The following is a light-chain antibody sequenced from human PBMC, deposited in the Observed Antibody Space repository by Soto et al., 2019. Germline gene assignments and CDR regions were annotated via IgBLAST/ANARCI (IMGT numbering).Light chain of an antibody. Sequence: EIVLTQSPGTLSLSPGERATLSCRASLSVSSTYLAWYQQKPGQAPRLLIYGASSRATGIPDRLSGSGSGTDFTLTISRLEPEDFAVYYCQQYGSSPTFGGGTKVEIK. CDR1: LSVSSTY. CDR2: GAS. J-gene: IGKJ4*01. CDR3: QQYGSSPT. V-gene: IGKV3-20*01.